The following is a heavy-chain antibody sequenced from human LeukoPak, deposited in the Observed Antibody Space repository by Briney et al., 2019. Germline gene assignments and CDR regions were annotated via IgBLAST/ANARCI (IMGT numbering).Heavy chain of an antibody. CDR2: ISGSGGST. D-gene: IGHD5-18*01. CDR1: GFTFSSYA. CDR3: ATKSRPRYSYDHYFDY. V-gene: IGHV3-23*01. Sequence: PGGSLRLSCAASGFTFSSYAMSWVRQAPGKGLEWVSAISGSGGSTYYADSVKGRFTISRDNSKNTLYLQMNSLRAEDTAVYYCATKSRPRYSYDHYFDYWGQGTLVTVSS. J-gene: IGHJ4*02.